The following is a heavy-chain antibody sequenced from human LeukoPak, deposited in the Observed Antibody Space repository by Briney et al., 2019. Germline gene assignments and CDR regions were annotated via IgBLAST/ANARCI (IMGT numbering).Heavy chain of an antibody. CDR2: ISSSSSTI. J-gene: IGHJ6*02. CDR1: GFTFSSYS. Sequence: GGSLRLSCAASGFTFSSYSMNWVRQAPGKGLEWVSYISSSSSTIYYADSVKGRFTISRDNAKNSLYLQMNSLRAEDTAVYYCARGGVPYWGDTAMANPHYYGMDVWGQGTTVTVSS. CDR3: ARGGVPYWGDTAMANPHYYGMDV. D-gene: IGHD5-18*01. V-gene: IGHV3-48*04.